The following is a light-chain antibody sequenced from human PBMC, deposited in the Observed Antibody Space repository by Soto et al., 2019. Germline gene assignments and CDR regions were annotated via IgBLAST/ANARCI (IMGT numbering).Light chain of an antibody. CDR1: QSINSNY. CDR3: QQYDTSPPFP. V-gene: IGKV3-20*01. Sequence: EIVLTQSPGTLSLSPGDRATLSCSASQSINSNYLAWYHHKPGQAPRLLIYGASGRSTGIPDRFSGSGSGTDFTLTISRLEPEAFAVYYCQQYDTSPPFPFGGGTKVAIK. J-gene: IGKJ4*01. CDR2: GAS.